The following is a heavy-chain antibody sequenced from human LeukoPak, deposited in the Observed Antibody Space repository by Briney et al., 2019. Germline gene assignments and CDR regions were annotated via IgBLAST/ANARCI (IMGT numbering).Heavy chain of an antibody. J-gene: IGHJ2*01. D-gene: IGHD7-27*01. CDR1: GFTFGTYG. Sequence: PGGSLRLSCEASGFTFGTYGMTWVRQAPGKGLEWVSGITGSSTWTYYGDSVRGRFTISRDNYKNTLHLQMNNLTGDDTAIYYCARELVSLGTGYFDLWGRGTLVTVSS. V-gene: IGHV3-23*01. CDR2: ITGSSTWT. CDR3: ARELVSLGTGYFDL.